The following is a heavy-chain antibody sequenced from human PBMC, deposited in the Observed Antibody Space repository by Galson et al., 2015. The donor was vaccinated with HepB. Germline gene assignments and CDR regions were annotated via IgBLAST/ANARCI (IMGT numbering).Heavy chain of an antibody. CDR1: GFSFGSEW. J-gene: IGHJ6*03. CDR2: IRGDGSMT. V-gene: IGHV3-7*03. Sequence: SLRLSCATSGFSFGSEWVAWVRQAPGKGLEWVANIRGDGSMTFYVGSVRGRFTISRDNAKNSVYLQMSSLKASDTAMYYCARQGMNGWSHSPPYYYYMDVWGKGTTVTVSS. CDR3: ARQGMNGWSHSPPYYYYMDV. D-gene: IGHD1-1*01.